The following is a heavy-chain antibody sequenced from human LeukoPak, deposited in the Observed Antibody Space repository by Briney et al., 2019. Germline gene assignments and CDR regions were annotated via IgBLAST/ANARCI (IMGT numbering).Heavy chain of an antibody. J-gene: IGHJ4*02. V-gene: IGHV1-46*01. D-gene: IGHD2-21*02. Sequence: ASVKVSCKASGYTFTSYYMHWVRQAPGQGLEWMGIINPSGGSTSYAQKFQGRVTMTRDMSTSTVYMELSSLRFEDTAVYYCARVPYCGGDCYIYYFDYWGQGTLVTVSS. CDR1: GYTFTSYY. CDR3: ARVPYCGGDCYIYYFDY. CDR2: INPSGGST.